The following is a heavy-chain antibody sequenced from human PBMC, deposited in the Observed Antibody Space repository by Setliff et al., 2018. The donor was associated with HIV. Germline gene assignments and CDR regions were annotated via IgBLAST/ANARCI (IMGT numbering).Heavy chain of an antibody. CDR1: GHTFTNYD. CDR2: MNPDSGVS. CDR3: ARGKGVGGVIITGGLDV. D-gene: IGHD3-10*01. V-gene: IGHV1-8*01. J-gene: IGHJ6*02. Sequence: GASVKVSCKPSGHTFTNYDIHWMRRATGQRLEWMGWMNPDSGVSGYALKFHDRVTMTRDTSITTAYMELSSLHSEDTAVYYCARGKGVGGVIITGGLDVWGQGTTVTVSS.